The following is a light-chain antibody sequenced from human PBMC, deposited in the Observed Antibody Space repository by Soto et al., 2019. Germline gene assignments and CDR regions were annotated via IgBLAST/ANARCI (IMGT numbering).Light chain of an antibody. V-gene: IGLV2-14*01. CDR2: DVS. J-gene: IGLJ1*01. CDR3: RPSTSTLSPV. Sequence: QSVLTQPASVSGSPGQSITISCTGTSSDVGGYNYVSWYQQHPGKAPKLMIYDVSNRPSGVSNRFSGSKSGNTASLTISGLQAEDESDNYWRPSTSTLSPVF. CDR1: SSDVGGYNY.